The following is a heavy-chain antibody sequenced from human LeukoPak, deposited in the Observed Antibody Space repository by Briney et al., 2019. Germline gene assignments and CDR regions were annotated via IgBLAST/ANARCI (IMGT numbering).Heavy chain of an antibody. V-gene: IGHV1-2*02. CDR3: AIGSGIAAAGTGRGMDV. Sequence: ASVKVSCKASGYTFTGYSMHWVRQAPGQGLEWMGWINPNSGGTNYAQKFQGRVTMTRDTSISTAYMELSRLRSDDTAVYYCAIGSGIAAAGTGRGMDVWGQGTTVTVSS. D-gene: IGHD6-13*01. CDR2: INPNSGGT. CDR1: GYTFTGYS. J-gene: IGHJ6*02.